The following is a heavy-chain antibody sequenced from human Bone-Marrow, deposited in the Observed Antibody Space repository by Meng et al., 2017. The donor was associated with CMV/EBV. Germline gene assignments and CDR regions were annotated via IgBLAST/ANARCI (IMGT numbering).Heavy chain of an antibody. CDR3: ARGFGSSLSYYSYGMDV. Sequence: ASVKVSCKASGYTFTDYYIHWVRQAPGQGLEWMGWINPNSGGTHYAQKFQGRVTMTRDTSISTVYMELSRLRSDDTAVYYCARGFGSSLSYYSYGMDVWGQGTTVTVSS. D-gene: IGHD6-13*01. CDR1: GYTFTDYY. CDR2: INPNSGGT. V-gene: IGHV1-2*02. J-gene: IGHJ6*02.